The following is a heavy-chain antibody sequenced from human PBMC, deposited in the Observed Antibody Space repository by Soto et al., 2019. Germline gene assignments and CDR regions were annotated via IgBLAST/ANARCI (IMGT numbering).Heavy chain of an antibody. Sequence: SETLSLTCTVSGGSITSSSYYWGWIRQPPGKGLEWIGSIYYSGSTYYNPSLKSRVTISVDTSKNQFSLKLSSVTADDTAVYYCARGVLYYSSEKPANFDYWGQGALVTVSS. CDR2: IYYSGST. CDR1: GGSITSSSYY. CDR3: ARGVLYYSSEKPANFDY. D-gene: IGHD3-10*01. V-gene: IGHV4-39*07. J-gene: IGHJ4*02.